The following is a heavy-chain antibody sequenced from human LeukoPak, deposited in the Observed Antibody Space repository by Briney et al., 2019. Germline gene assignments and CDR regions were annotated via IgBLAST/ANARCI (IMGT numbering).Heavy chain of an antibody. V-gene: IGHV1-2*02. D-gene: IGHD3/OR15-3a*01. CDR3: ARDREGLAYLDY. CDR2: IDPNSGGT. CDR1: GYTFTGKF. J-gene: IGHJ4*02. Sequence: GASVKVSSTTPGYTFTGKFIHGVRQAPGQGLEWMGWIDPNSGGTDYAQKFRGRVTMTRDTSTSTAYMDLSSLISDDTAVYYCARDREGLAYLDYRDQGTLVTVSS.